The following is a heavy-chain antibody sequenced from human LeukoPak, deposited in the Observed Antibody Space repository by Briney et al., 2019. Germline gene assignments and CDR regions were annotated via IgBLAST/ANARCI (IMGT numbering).Heavy chain of an antibody. J-gene: IGHJ5*01. V-gene: IGHV3-23*01. CDR1: GFTFGTSA. CDR2: VSGSGDST. CDR3: AKELKISTLDYESSGSPTLGFDS. D-gene: IGHD3-22*01. Sequence: GGSLRLSCAASGFTFGTSAISWVRQAPGEGLEWVSAVSGSGDSTYYAGSVKGRFTISRDNPKNTLYLQMNNLRAEDTAVYYCAKELKISTLDYESSGSPTLGFDSWGQGTLVTVSS.